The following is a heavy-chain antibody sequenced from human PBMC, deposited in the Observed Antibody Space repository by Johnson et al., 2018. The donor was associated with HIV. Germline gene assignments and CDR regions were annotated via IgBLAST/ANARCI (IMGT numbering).Heavy chain of an antibody. D-gene: IGHD6-19*01. CDR1: GFTFSDYW. Sequence: EVQLVESGGGLVQPGGSLRLSCAASGFTFSDYWMSWVSQAPGKGLAWVANINQDESEKYHVDSVKGRFSISRDNGKDSVYLQMSSLRPEDTAVYFCVRWGSGWSAFDIWGQGTMVTVSS. CDR3: VRWGSGWSAFDI. V-gene: IGHV3-7*03. J-gene: IGHJ3*02. CDR2: INQDESEK.